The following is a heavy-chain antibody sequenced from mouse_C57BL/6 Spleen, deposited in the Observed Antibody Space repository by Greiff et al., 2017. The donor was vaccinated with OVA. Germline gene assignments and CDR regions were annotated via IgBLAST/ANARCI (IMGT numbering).Heavy chain of an antibody. CDR1: GYTFTDYE. CDR2: IDPETGGT. CDR3: TRWGNYPHWYFDV. D-gene: IGHD2-1*01. Sequence: VKLMESGAELVRPGASVTLSCKASGYTFTDYEMHWVKQTPVHGLEWIGAIDPETGGTAYNQKFKGKAILTADKSSSTAYMELRSLTSEDSAVYYCTRWGNYPHWYFDVWGTGTTVTVSS. J-gene: IGHJ1*03. V-gene: IGHV1-15*01.